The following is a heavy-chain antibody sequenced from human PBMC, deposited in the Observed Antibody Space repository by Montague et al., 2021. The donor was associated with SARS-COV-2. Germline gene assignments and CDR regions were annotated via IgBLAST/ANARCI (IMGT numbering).Heavy chain of an antibody. J-gene: IGHJ6*02. V-gene: IGHV3-33*06. Sequence: SKRVSCVASGFSFSSYGMHWVRQAPGKGLEWVAATWYDGSNKYYADSVKGRFTISRDNSKNTLSLQMNSLRAEDTAVYYCAKDHQNYYGSGSYYNYYYNGMDVWGQGTTVTVSS. CDR1: GFSFSSYG. CDR2: TWYDGSNK. CDR3: AKDHQNYYGSGSYYNYYYNGMDV. D-gene: IGHD3-10*01.